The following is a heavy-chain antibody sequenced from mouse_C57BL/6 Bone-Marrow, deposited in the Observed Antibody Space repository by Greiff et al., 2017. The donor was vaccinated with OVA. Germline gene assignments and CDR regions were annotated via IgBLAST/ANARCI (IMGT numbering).Heavy chain of an antibody. CDR2: IYPGDGDT. CDR3: ARKDGSSYYYAMDY. J-gene: IGHJ4*01. D-gene: IGHD1-1*01. CDR1: GYAFSSSW. V-gene: IGHV1-82*01. Sequence: VQLQQSGPELVKPGASVKISCKASGYAFSSSWMNWVKQRPGKGLEWIGRIYPGDGDTNYNGKFKGKATLTADKSSSTAYMQLSSLTSEDSAVYYCARKDGSSYYYAMDYGGQGTSVTVSS.